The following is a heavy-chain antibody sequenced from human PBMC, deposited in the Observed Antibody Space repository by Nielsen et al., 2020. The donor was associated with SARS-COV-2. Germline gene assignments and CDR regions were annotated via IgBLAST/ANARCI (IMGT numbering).Heavy chain of an antibody. J-gene: IGHJ4*02. CDR2: IYTSGST. Sequence: SETLSLTCTVSGGSISSGSYYWSWIRQPAGKGLEWIGRIYTSGSTNYNPSLKSRVTISVDTSKNQFSLKLSSVTAADTAVYYCARDSSGTYRRVDYWGQGTLVTVSS. D-gene: IGHD3-22*01. V-gene: IGHV4-61*02. CDR1: GGSISSGSYY. CDR3: ARDSSGTYRRVDY.